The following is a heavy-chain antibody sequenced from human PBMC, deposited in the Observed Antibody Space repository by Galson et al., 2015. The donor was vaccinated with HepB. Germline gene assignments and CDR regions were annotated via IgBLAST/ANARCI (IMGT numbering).Heavy chain of an antibody. D-gene: IGHD3-22*01. CDR3: ASGRVTMIVGHRNDAFDI. CDR2: IYSGGST. V-gene: IGHV3-66*02. Sequence: SLRLSCAASGFTVSSNYMSWVRQAPGKGLEWVSVIYSGGSTYYADSVKGRFTISRDNSKNTLYLQMNSLRAEDTAVYYCASGRVTMIVGHRNDAFDIWGQGTMVTVSS. J-gene: IGHJ3*02. CDR1: GFTVSSNY.